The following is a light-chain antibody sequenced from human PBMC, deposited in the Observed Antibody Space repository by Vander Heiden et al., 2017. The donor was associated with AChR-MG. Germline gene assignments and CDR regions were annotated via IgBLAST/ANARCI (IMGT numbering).Light chain of an antibody. CDR1: QGLSSY. CDR2: YAS. Sequence: IQLTQSPSSLSASVGDRVTITCRASQGLSSYLAGYQQKPGEDPQLLIYYASSLQSGVPSKCFSSGSCADFFLTIISRQQDEFVTVYYQQHNSNPPITFGQGTQVEIK. CDR3: QQHNSNPPIT. J-gene: IGKJ5*01. V-gene: IGKV1-9*01.